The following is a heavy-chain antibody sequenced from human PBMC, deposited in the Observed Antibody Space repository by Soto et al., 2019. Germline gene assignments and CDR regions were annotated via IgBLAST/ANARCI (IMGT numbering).Heavy chain of an antibody. Sequence: QVQLVESGGGVVQPGRSLRLSCAASGFTFSSYGMHWVRQAPGKGLEWVADITYDGSTKYYADSVKGRFTISRDNSKNTLYLQINSLRAEDTAVYYCAKNLGAVADGYWGQGTLVTVSS. D-gene: IGHD6-19*01. CDR3: AKNLGAVADGY. CDR1: GFTFSSYG. V-gene: IGHV3-30*18. J-gene: IGHJ4*02. CDR2: ITYDGSTK.